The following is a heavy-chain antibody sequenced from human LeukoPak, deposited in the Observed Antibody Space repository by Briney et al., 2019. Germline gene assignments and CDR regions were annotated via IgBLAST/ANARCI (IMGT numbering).Heavy chain of an antibody. J-gene: IGHJ6*02. D-gene: IGHD3-10*01. CDR1: GGSISSSSYY. Sequence: SETLSLTCTVSGGSISSSSYYWGWIRQPPGKGLERIGSIYYSGSTYYNPSLKSRVTISVDTSKNQFSLKLSSVTAADTAVYYCARDREGMDVWGQGTTVTVSS. CDR3: ARDREGMDV. V-gene: IGHV4-39*07. CDR2: IYYSGST.